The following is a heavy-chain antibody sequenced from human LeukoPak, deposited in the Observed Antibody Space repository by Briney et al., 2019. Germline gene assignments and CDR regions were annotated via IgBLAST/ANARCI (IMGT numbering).Heavy chain of an antibody. D-gene: IGHD3-22*01. V-gene: IGHV1-2*02. CDR3: AWYYYDSSGYDAFDI. J-gene: IGHJ3*02. CDR2: INPNSGGI. CDR1: GYTFTGYY. Sequence: ASVKVSCKASGYTFTGYYMHWVRQAPGQGLEWMGWINPNSGGINYAQKFQGRVTMTRDTSISTAYMELSRLRSDDTAVYYCAWYYYDSSGYDAFDIWGQGTMVTVSS.